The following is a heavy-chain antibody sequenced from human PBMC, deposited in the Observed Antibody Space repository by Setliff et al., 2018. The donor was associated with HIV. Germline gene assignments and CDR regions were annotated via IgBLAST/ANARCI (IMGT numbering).Heavy chain of an antibody. CDR1: GLNFNNYW. V-gene: IGHV3-74*01. CDR3: AADRIVLGDY. J-gene: IGHJ4*02. D-gene: IGHD2-15*01. CDR2: IKSDGSVI. Sequence: GGSLRLSCAGSGLNFNNYWMHWVRQAPGKGLVWVSHIKSDGSVIQYADSVKGRFTISRNNAKNTLYLQMNSLRVEDTAVYYCAADRIVLGDYWGQGTLVTVSS.